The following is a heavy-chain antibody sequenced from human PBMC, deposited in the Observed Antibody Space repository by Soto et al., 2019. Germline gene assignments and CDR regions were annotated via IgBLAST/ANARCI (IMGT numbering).Heavy chain of an antibody. D-gene: IGHD1-1*01. V-gene: IGHV3-15*02. J-gene: IGHJ6*02. CDR3: TTVEGFPHYSGIDV. Sequence: DVQLVESGGSLVKPGGSLRLSCAASGFPFSNAWMSWVRQAPGKGPEWVGRIRRKTDCGTTEYAAPLKGRFTISRDDSKNTMYLQMNNLKTEDTAVYFCTTVEGFPHYSGIDVWGQGTTVTVSS. CDR1: GFPFSNAW. CDR2: IRRKTDCGTT.